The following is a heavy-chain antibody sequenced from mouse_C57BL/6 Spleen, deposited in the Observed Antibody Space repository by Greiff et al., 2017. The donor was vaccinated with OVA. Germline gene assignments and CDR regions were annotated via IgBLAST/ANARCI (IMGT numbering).Heavy chain of an antibody. J-gene: IGHJ2*01. Sequence: QVQLQQPGAELVKPGASVKLSCKASGYTFTSYWMQWVKQRPGQGLEWIGEIDPSDSYTNYNQKFKGKATLTVDTSSSTAYMQLSSLTSEDSAVYYCARVLDSSGYDCDYWGEGTTLTVSS. D-gene: IGHD3-2*02. CDR1: GYTFTSYW. V-gene: IGHV1-50*01. CDR3: ARVLDSSGYDCDY. CDR2: IDPSDSYT.